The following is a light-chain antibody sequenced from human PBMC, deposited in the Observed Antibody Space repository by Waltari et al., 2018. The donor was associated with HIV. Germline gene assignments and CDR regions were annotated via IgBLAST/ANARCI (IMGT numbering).Light chain of an antibody. J-gene: IGLJ3*02. CDR3: HSTDDTGTAV. CDR2: RDS. CDR1: ALPRQY. V-gene: IGLV3-25*03. Sequence: DLAQPPSLSVSPGQTARITCSGDALPRQYTPWYQQRPGQAPLLVIYRDSQRPSVIPERFSGSISGTVVTLTISGVQAEDEADYYCHSTDDTGTAVFGGGTKLTVL.